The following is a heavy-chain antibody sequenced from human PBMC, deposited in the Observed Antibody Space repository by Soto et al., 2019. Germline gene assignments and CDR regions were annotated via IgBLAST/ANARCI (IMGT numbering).Heavy chain of an antibody. J-gene: IGHJ4*02. CDR3: ARDQGLCSGGSCWGYFDY. CDR2: INAANGNT. D-gene: IGHD2-15*01. CDR1: GYTSTNNA. V-gene: IGHV1-3*01. Sequence: ASVKVSCKASGYTSTNNAIHWVRQAPGQRLEWMGWINAANGNTKYSQKFQGRVTITRDTSASTAYMELSSLRSEDTAVYYCARDQGLCSGGSCWGYFDYWGQGTLVTVSS.